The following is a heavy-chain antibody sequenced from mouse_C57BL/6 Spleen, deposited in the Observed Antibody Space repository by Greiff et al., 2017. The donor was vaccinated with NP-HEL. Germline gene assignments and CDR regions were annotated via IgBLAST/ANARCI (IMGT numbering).Heavy chain of an antibody. J-gene: IGHJ2*01. Sequence: EVQLQQSGPGMVKPSQSLSLTCTVTGYSITSGYDWHWIRHFPGNKLEWMGYISYSGSTNYNPSLKSRISITHDTSKNHFFLKLNSVTTEDTATYYCAREGRGDGFAFDYWGQGTTLTVSS. CDR3: AREGRGDGFAFDY. V-gene: IGHV3-1*01. CDR2: ISYSGST. D-gene: IGHD2-3*01. CDR1: GYSITSGYD.